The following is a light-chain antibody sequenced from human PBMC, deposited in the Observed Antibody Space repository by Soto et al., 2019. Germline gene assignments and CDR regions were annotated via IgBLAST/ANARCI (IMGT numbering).Light chain of an antibody. CDR3: CSYAGRGFLL. Sequence: QSALTQPASVSGSPGQSVTISCTGTSSDIGTSNIVSWYQQHPGKAPKLIIYEVYNRPSRVSDRFSGSTSGNTASLTISGLQAEDEADYNCSYAGRGFLLFGGGTKLTVL. J-gene: IGLJ2*01. V-gene: IGLV2-23*02. CDR2: EVY. CDR1: SSDIGTSNI.